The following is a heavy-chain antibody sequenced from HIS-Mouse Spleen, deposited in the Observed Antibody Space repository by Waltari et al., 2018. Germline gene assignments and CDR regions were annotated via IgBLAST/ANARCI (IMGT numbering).Heavy chain of an antibody. CDR2: IYYSGAT. D-gene: IGHD6-13*01. CDR1: GGSISSSSYY. J-gene: IGHJ2*01. CDR3: AREIPYSSSWYDWYFDL. Sequence: QLQLQESGPGLVKPSETLSLTCTVSGGSISSSSYYWGWIRQPPGKGLEWIGSIYYSGATYYNPFLKGRVTRSVDTSKNQFSRKLSSVTAADTAVYYCAREIPYSSSWYDWYFDLWGRGTLVTVSS. V-gene: IGHV4-39*07.